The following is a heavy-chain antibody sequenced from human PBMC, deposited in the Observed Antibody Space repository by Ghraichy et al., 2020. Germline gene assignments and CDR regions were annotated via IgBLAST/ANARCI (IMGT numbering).Heavy chain of an antibody. J-gene: IGHJ6*02. V-gene: IGHV4-34*01. CDR2: ISHSGST. CDR3: ARASFGPRYDYVWGSSRYHLGV. CDR1: GGSFSNYY. Sequence: SETLSLTCAVYGGSFSNYYWSWIRQPPGKGLEWLGEISHSGSTNYNPSLKSRVTISVDTSKNQFSLKLSSVTAADTAVYYCARASFGPRYDYVWGSSRYHLGVWGQGTTVTVSS. D-gene: IGHD3-16*02.